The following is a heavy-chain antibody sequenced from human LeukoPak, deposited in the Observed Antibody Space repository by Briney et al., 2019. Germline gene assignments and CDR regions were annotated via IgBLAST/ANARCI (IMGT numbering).Heavy chain of an antibody. Sequence: PSETLSLTCAVYGGSFSGYYWSWIRQPPGKGQEWIGEINHSGSTNYNPSLKSRVTISVDTSKNQFSLKLSSVTAACTAVYYCARGGEPFTMVRGVPLGYWGQGTLVTVSS. V-gene: IGHV4-34*01. CDR1: GGSFSGYY. J-gene: IGHJ4*02. CDR2: INHSGST. D-gene: IGHD3-10*01. CDR3: ARGGEPFTMVRGVPLGY.